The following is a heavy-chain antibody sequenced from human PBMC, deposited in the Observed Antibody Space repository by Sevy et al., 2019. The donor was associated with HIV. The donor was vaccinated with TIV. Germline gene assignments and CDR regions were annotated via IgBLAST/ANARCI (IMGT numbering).Heavy chain of an antibody. J-gene: IGHJ4*02. V-gene: IGHV3-30*02. CDR1: GFTFSGYG. CDR2: IRNDVSYK. Sequence: GGSLRLSCAASGFTFSGYGMHWVRQAPGKGLEWVAFIRNDVSYKDYADSVKGRFAMSRDNSKNTLYLQMNSLRAEDTAVYYCAKDWSGGSWDNYVDYWGQGTLVTVSS. CDR3: AKDWSGGSWDNYVDY. D-gene: IGHD6-13*01.